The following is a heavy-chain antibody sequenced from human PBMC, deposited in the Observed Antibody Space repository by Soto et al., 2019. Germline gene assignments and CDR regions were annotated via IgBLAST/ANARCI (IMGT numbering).Heavy chain of an antibody. CDR2: INPATGAA. CDR1: GYPVTAYY. CDR3: ARGGGVGVAGSAAFDM. V-gene: IGHV1-2*02. J-gene: IGHJ3*02. D-gene: IGHD3-3*01. Sequence: QLHLVQSGAVVKKPGASVTVSCSASGYPVTAYYMHWVRQAPGRGLEWMGGINPATGAAKYTQTLQGRVTMTRDTSTSTVFMELSGLTSGDTAGFYCARGGGVGVAGSAAFDMWGQGTVVTVSS.